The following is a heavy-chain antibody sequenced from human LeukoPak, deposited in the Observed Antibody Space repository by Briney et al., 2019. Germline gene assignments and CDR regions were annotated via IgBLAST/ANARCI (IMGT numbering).Heavy chain of an antibody. J-gene: IGHJ4*02. CDR3: AKGQYASGWNSGNY. CDR1: EFTFSSYA. Sequence: GGSLRLSCAASEFTFSSYAMSWVRQAPGKGLEWVSSISGGHGGTYYADSVKGRFTISRDDSKNTLYLQVNSLRAEDTAVYYCAKGQYASGWNSGNYWGQGTLVTVSS. V-gene: IGHV3-23*01. CDR2: ISGGHGGT. D-gene: IGHD1/OR15-1a*01.